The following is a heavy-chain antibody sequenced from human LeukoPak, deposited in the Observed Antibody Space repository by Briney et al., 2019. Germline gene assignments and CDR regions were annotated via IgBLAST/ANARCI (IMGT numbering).Heavy chain of an antibody. CDR2: MNPNSGNT. V-gene: IGHV1-8*01. CDR3: ASSFGAGWRVVVAATSPHYYGMDV. Sequence: GASVKVSCKASGYTFTSYDINWVRQATGQGLEWMGWMNPNSGNTGYAQKFQGRVTMTRYTSISTAYMELSSLRSEDTAVYYCASSFGAGWRVVVAATSPHYYGMDVWGQGTTVTVSS. D-gene: IGHD2-15*01. CDR1: GYTFTSYD. J-gene: IGHJ6*02.